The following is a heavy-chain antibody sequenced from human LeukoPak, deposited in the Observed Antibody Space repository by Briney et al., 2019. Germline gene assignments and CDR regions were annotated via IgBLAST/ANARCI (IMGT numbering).Heavy chain of an antibody. J-gene: IGHJ6*03. CDR3: ARAVVITGGYYDYYYMDV. CDR2: IYHSGST. CDR1: GYSISSGYY. Sequence: PSETLSLTCTVSGYSISSGYYWGWIRQPPGKGLEWIGSIYHSGSTYYNPSLKSRVTISVDTYENQFSLKLSSVTAADTAVYYCARAVVITGGYYDYYYMDVWGKGTTVTVSS. D-gene: IGHD3-22*01. V-gene: IGHV4-38-2*02.